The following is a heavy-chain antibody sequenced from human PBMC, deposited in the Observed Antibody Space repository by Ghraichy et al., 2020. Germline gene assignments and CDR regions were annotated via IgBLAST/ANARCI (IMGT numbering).Heavy chain of an antibody. Sequence: GESLNISCKGSGYSFTTYWIGWVRQMPGKGLEWMGIIYPGDSEIRYSPSFQGQVTISADKSISTAYLQWSSLKASDTAIYYCARTTTVVYYYYGLDVWGQGTTVTVSS. D-gene: IGHD4-23*01. CDR2: IYPGDSEI. J-gene: IGHJ6*02. CDR3: ARTTTVVYYYYGLDV. V-gene: IGHV5-51*01. CDR1: GYSFTTYW.